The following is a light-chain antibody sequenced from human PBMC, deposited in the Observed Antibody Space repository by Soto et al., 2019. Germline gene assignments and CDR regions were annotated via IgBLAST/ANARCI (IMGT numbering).Light chain of an antibody. J-gene: IGLJ3*02. CDR2: LNN. CDR3: AAWDDSLNGVV. Sequence: QSVLTQPPSVSETPGQRVTISCSGSTSNIGSNTVSWYQQLPGTAPKLVMCLNNQRPSGVPDLFSGSKSGTSASLAISGLQSEDEADYYCAAWDDSLNGVVFGGGTKLTVL. V-gene: IGLV1-44*01. CDR1: TSNIGSNT.